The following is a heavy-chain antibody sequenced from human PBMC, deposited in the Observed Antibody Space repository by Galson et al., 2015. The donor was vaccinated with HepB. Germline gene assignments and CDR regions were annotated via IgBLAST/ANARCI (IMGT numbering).Heavy chain of an antibody. J-gene: IGHJ4*02. V-gene: IGHV3-21*01. CDR2: ISSSIYI. Sequence: LSCAASGFSFSSYSMNWVRQAPGKGLEWVSAISSSIYIYQADSVKGRFTTSRDNAKNSLYLQMNSLRAEDTAVYYCARGKYDSGTDYYFDYWGQGTLVTVSS. D-gene: IGHD3-22*01. CDR3: ARGKYDSGTDYYFDY. CDR1: GFSFSSYS.